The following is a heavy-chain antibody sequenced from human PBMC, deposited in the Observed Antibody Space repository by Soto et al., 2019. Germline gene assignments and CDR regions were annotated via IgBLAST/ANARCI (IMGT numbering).Heavy chain of an antibody. CDR3: AKDRERIATRSIDY. J-gene: IGHJ4*02. CDR1: GFTFDPFP. CDR2: ISGRGVSP. Sequence: EVQLLESGGGLAQPGGSLRLSCAASGFTFDPFPLSRVRRGRGTGTGWVSGISGRGVSPYNADSVKGRFTISRDISKSTLYLQMNSLRAEDTAVYYCAKDRERIATRSIDYWGQGTLGTVSS. D-gene: IGHD6-6*01. V-gene: IGHV3-23*01.